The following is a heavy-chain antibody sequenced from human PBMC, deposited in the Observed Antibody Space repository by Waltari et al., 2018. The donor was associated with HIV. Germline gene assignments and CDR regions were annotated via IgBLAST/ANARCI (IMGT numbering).Heavy chain of an antibody. CDR1: GYSFTGVW. CDR2: IYPGDSYT. D-gene: IGHD1-1*01. CDR3: VRLGPFSFTWNDLDY. Sequence: EVQLVQSGAEVKKPGASLKISCWGSGYSFTGVWTAWVRQRPGKGLEWMGIIYPGDSYTKYSPSFQGQVTISVDKSTTTAYLQWSSLKASDTAMYYCVRLGPFSFTWNDLDYWGQGTLVTVSS. V-gene: IGHV5-51*03. J-gene: IGHJ4*02.